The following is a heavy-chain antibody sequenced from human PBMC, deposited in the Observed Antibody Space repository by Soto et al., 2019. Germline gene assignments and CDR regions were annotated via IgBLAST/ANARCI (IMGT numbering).Heavy chain of an antibody. J-gene: IGHJ4*02. V-gene: IGHV4-4*07. Sequence: LRETLSLTCTVSGGSISPYYWNWIRQPAGKRLEWIGRIFTNEHINYNPSLKSRVTLSVDMSKNQFSLKLTSVTADDTAVYYCARDRLGEDQQPFDYWGQGTLVTVSS. CDR2: IFTNEHI. CDR3: ARDRLGEDQQPFDY. CDR1: GGSISPYY. D-gene: IGHD1-26*01.